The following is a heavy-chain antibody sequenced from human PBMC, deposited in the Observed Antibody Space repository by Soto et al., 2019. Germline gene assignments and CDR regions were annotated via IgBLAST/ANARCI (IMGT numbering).Heavy chain of an antibody. CDR1: GGSISSSSYY. Sequence: PSETLSLTCAVYGGSISSSSYYWGWIRQPPGKGLEWIGSIYYSGSTYYNPSLKSRVTISVDTSKNQFSLKLSSVTAADTAVYYCARHEERGGGYGVLYWYFDLWGRGTLVTVSS. D-gene: IGHD5-12*01. J-gene: IGHJ2*01. V-gene: IGHV4-39*01. CDR3: ARHEERGGGYGVLYWYFDL. CDR2: IYYSGST.